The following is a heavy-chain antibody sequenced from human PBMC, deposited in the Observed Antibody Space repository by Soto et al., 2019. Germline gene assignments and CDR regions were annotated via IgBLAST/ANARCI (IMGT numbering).Heavy chain of an antibody. D-gene: IGHD2-2*01. Sequence: PSETLSLTCAVYGGSFSGYYWCWIRQPPGKGKEWIGEINHSGSANYNPSLKSRVTISVDTSKNQFSLKLSSVTAADTAVYYCASQPPVPSSMGDYYYYMYVWAKGTTVPVSS. J-gene: IGHJ6*03. CDR2: INHSGSA. V-gene: IGHV4-34*01. CDR1: GGSFSGYY. CDR3: ASQPPVPSSMGDYYYYMYV.